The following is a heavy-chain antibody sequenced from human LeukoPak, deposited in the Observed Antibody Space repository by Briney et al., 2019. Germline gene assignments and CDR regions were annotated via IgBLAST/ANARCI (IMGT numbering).Heavy chain of an antibody. J-gene: IGHJ6*03. CDR3: AKAPATGEGYYFYYMDV. V-gene: IGHV3-23*01. CDR2: VNGRGATT. D-gene: IGHD7-27*01. CDR1: GFTFSDYA. Sequence: VQPGGSLRLACAASGFASGFTFSDYAVSWVRQAPGKGPEWVAGVNGRGATTYYADSVRGRFTISRDNSKNTLYLQMISLGADDTAIYFCAKAPATGEGYYFYYMDVWGKGTTVTVSS.